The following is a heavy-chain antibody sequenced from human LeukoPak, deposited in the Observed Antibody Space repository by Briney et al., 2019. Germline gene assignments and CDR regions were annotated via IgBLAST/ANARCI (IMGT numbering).Heavy chain of an antibody. J-gene: IGHJ6*03. CDR2: IYYSGST. CDR3: ARTTYYYYMDV. V-gene: IGHV4-59*01. D-gene: IGHD1-1*01. CDR1: GGSISSYY. Sequence: PSETLSLTCTVSGGSISSYYWSWIRQPPGKGLEWIGYIYYSGSTNYNPSLKSRVTTSVDTSKNQFSLKLSSVTAADTAVYYCARTTYYYYMDVWGKGTTVTVSS.